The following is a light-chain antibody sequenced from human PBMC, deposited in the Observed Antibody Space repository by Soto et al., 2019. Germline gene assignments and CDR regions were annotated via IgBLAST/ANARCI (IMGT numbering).Light chain of an antibody. CDR2: DVS. CDR1: SSDAGGYNY. J-gene: IGLJ1*01. CDR3: SSYTSSSTLEI. V-gene: IGLV2-14*01. Sequence: QSVLTQPASVSGSPGQSLTISCTGNSSDAGGYNYVSWYQQHPGKAPKLMIYDVSNRPSGVSNRFSGSKSGNTASLTISGLQAEDEADYYCSSYTSSSTLEIFGTGTKVTVL.